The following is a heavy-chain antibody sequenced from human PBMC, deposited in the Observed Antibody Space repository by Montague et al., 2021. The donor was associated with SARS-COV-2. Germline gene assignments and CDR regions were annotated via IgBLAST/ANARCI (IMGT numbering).Heavy chain of an antibody. CDR2: ISSSGSSI. CDR3: ARGRITMVVVGPGNAIDV. V-gene: IGHV3-11*01. D-gene: IGHD3-22*01. CDR1: GFTFSDYD. J-gene: IGHJ3*01. Sequence: SLRLSCAASGFTFSDYDMNWVRQAPGKGLEWVSYISSSGSSIYHADSVKGRFTISRDNAKNSLYLQMNSLRAEDTAVYYCARGRITMVVVGPGNAIDVWGQGTMVTVSS.